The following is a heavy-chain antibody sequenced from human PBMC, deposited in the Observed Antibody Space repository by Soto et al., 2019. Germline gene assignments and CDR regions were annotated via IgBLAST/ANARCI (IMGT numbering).Heavy chain of an antibody. D-gene: IGHD3-10*01. J-gene: IGHJ6*02. CDR1: GFTFTNAW. V-gene: IGHV3-15*07. Sequence: ESGGGLVKPGGSLRLSCAASGFTFTNAWMNWVRQAPGKGLEWVGRIKSKTDGGTTDYAAPVKGRFTISRDDSKTTLYLQMSSLKTDATAVYYCTTDRFHDYDMDVWGQGTTVTVSS. CDR3: TTDRFHDYDMDV. CDR2: IKSKTDGGTT.